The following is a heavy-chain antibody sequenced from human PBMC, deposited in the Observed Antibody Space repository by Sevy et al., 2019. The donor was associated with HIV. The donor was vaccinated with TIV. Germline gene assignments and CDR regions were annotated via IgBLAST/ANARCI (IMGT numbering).Heavy chain of an antibody. J-gene: IGHJ6*02. V-gene: IGHV3-48*01. D-gene: IGHD2-15*01. Sequence: GGSLRPSCAASGFTFSSYSINWVRQAPGKGLEWVSYISGSDTTIYYADSVKGRFTISRDNAKNSLYLQMNSLRVEDTAVYYCARGVAALPGYYYGMDVWGQGTTVTVSS. CDR1: GFTFSSYS. CDR3: ARGVAALPGYYYGMDV. CDR2: ISGSDTTI.